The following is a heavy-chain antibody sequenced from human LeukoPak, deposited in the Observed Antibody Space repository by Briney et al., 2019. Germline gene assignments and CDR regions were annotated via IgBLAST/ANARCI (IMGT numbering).Heavy chain of an antibody. CDR3: AKDYYDSSGYYPDY. D-gene: IGHD3-22*01. Sequence: PGRSLRLSCAASGFTFSSYGMHWVRQAPGKGLEWVAVISYDGSNKYYVDSVKGRFTISRDNSKNTLYLQMNSLRAEDTAVYYCAKDYYDSSGYYPDYWGQGTLVTVSS. J-gene: IGHJ4*02. CDR1: GFTFSSYG. CDR2: ISYDGSNK. V-gene: IGHV3-30*18.